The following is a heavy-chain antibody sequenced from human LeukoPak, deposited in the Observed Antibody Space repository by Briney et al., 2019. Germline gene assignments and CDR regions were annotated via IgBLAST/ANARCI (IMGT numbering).Heavy chain of an antibody. V-gene: IGHV4-34*01. Sequence: PSETLSLTCAVYGGSFSGYYWSWIRQPPGKGLEWIGEINHSGSTNYNPSLKSRVTISVDTSKNQFSLKLSSVTAADTAVYYCARTIAQNSYYDFWSGYYTATTTYLYFDYWGQGTLVTVSS. D-gene: IGHD3-3*01. CDR3: ARTIAQNSYYDFWSGYYTATTTYLYFDY. CDR1: GGSFSGYY. J-gene: IGHJ4*02. CDR2: INHSGST.